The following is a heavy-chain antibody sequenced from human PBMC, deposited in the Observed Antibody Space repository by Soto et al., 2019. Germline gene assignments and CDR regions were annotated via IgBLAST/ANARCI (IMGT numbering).Heavy chain of an antibody. CDR1: GGTFSSYA. CDR2: IIPIFGTA. Sequence: SVKVSCKASGGTFSSYAISWVRQAPGQGLDWMGGIIPIFGTANYAQKFQGRVTITADESTSTAYMELSSLRSEDTAVYYCARDCSSTSCDLYYYYGMDVWGQGTTVTVSS. J-gene: IGHJ6*02. D-gene: IGHD2-2*01. CDR3: ARDCSSTSCDLYYYYGMDV. V-gene: IGHV1-69*13.